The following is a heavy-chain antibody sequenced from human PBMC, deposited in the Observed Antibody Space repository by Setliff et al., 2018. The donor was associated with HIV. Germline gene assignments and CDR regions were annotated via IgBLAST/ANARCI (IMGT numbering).Heavy chain of an antibody. D-gene: IGHD3-16*01. CDR2: VYYTGST. Sequence: SETLSLTCTVSDGSISRTSYYWGWIRQPPGRGLEWIGSVYYTGSTYYNPSLKSRVTISVDTSKNQFSLKLRSVSAADTAVYYCARHPFPPMRDYYYYIDVRGKGTTVTVSS. V-gene: IGHV4-39*01. J-gene: IGHJ6*03. CDR3: ARHPFPPMRDYYYYIDV. CDR1: DGSISRTSYY.